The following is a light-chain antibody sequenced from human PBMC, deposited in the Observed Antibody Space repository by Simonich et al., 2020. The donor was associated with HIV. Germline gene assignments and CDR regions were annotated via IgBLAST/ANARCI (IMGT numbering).Light chain of an antibody. V-gene: IGKV4-1*01. J-gene: IGKJ1*01. CDR2: WAS. CDR3: QQYYITPHT. Sequence: DIVMTQSPDSLAVSLGERATINCTSTQRVLYSSNNQNYLAWYQQKPGQPPKLLIYWASTRESGVPDRFSGSGSGTDFTLTINSLQAEDVAVYYCQQYYITPHTFGQGTKVEIK. CDR1: QRVLYSSNNQNY.